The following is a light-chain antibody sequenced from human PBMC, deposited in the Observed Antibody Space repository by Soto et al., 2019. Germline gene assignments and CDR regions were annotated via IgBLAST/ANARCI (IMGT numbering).Light chain of an antibody. CDR2: EVS. CDR3: RSFTSINTWV. J-gene: IGLJ3*02. Sequence: QSALTQPASVSGSPGQSITISCTGTSSDVGGYNYVSWYQQHPGKAPKLMIYEVSNRPSGFSNRFSGSKSGNTASLTISGFQAEDEADYYCRSFTSINTWVFGGGTKLTVL. V-gene: IGLV2-14*01. CDR1: SSDVGGYNY.